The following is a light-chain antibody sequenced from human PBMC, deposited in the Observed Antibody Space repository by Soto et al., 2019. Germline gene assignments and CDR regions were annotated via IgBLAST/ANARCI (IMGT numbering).Light chain of an antibody. CDR3: QTWGTGIQDVV. V-gene: IGLV4-69*01. Sequence: QPVLTQSPSASASLGASVKLTCTLSSGHSSYAIAWYQQQPEKGPRYLMKVNSDGSHNKGDGIPDRFSGSSSGAERYLTISSLQSEDEADYYCQTWGTGIQDVVFGGGTKVTVL. CDR1: SGHSSYA. J-gene: IGLJ2*01. CDR2: VNSDGSH.